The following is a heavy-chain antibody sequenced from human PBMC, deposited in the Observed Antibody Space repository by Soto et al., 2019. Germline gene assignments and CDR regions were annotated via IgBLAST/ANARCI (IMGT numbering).Heavy chain of an antibody. CDR3: ARPYDTTPSA. D-gene: IGHD2-15*01. Sequence: GESLKISCRDSGYTFTTSWIGWVRQMPGKGLEWMGIIFPADSDTRYSPSFQGQVTISADKSISTAYLQWRSLKASDTAIYYCARPYDTTPSAWGPGTLVNVSS. J-gene: IGHJ5*02. V-gene: IGHV5-51*01. CDR2: IFPADSDT. CDR1: GYTFTTSW.